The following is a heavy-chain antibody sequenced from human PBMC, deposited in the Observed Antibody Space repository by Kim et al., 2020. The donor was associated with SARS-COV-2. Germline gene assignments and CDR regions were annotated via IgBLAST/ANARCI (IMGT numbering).Heavy chain of an antibody. CDR1: GITFSYFG. D-gene: IGHD1-26*01. CDR2: ISSGGDMI. Sequence: GGSLRLSCAASGITFSYFGMNWVRQAPGKGLEWVSYISSGGDMIYYADSVKGRFTISRDNARKTLFLHMNSLRAEDTAIYYCARRWESSAGMDVWGQGTTVT. J-gene: IGHJ6*02. V-gene: IGHV3-48*01. CDR3: ARRWESSAGMDV.